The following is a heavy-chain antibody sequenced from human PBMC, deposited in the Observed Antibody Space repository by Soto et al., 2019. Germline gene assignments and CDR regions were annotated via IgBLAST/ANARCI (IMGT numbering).Heavy chain of an antibody. D-gene: IGHD6-6*01. CDR1: GFTFSSYW. J-gene: IGHJ6*02. CDR2: IKQDGSEK. Sequence: GGSLRLSCAACGFTFSSYWMSWVRQAPGKGLEWVANIKQDGSEKYYVDSVKGRFTISRDNAKNSLYLQMNSLRAEDTAVYYCARDTLRGGLAARENYYYYGMDVWGQGTTVTVS. CDR3: ARDTLRGGLAARENYYYYGMDV. V-gene: IGHV3-7*01.